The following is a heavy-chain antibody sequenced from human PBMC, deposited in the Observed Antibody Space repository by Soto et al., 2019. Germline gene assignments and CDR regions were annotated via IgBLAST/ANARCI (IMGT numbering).Heavy chain of an antibody. CDR3: ATSFITTVGTTA. Sequence: GGSLRLSCAASGFTVISKYMTWVRQAPGKGLEWVSLIQSGGTTYYADSVKGRFTISRDTSENTLHLQMDSLRVEDTAVYYCATSFITTVGTTAWGQGTQVTVSS. D-gene: IGHD1-1*01. CDR2: IQSGGTT. J-gene: IGHJ4*02. CDR1: GFTVISKY. V-gene: IGHV3-66*01.